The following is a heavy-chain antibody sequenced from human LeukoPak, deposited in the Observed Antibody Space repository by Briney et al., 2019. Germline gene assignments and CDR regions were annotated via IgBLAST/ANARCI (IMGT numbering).Heavy chain of an antibody. D-gene: IGHD5-24*01. V-gene: IGHV3-23*01. J-gene: IGHJ4*02. CDR1: GFTFSSYS. Sequence: PGGSLRLSCAASGFTFSSYSMNWVRQAPGKGLEWVSAIGGNSDNTYYADSVKGRFTISRDNSKNTLYLQTNSLRAEDTAVYYCAKGYGYNQYYFDYWAREPWSPSPQ. CDR2: IGGNSDNT. CDR3: AKGYGYNQYYFDY.